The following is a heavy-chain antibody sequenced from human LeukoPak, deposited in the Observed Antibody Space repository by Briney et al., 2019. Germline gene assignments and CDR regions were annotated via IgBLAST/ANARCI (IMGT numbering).Heavy chain of an antibody. Sequence: PSETLSLTCTVSGGSITNNAYYWAWIRQPPGKGLEWIGSIYYSGSTHYNPSLKSRLTISVDTSKNQFSLKLSSVTAADTAVYYCARNETTGLQRTPRYHSYVDVWGKGTTVTVSS. J-gene: IGHJ6*03. CDR2: IYYSGST. CDR1: GGSITNNAYY. D-gene: IGHD4-11*01. V-gene: IGHV4-39*01. CDR3: ARNETTGLQRTPRYHSYVDV.